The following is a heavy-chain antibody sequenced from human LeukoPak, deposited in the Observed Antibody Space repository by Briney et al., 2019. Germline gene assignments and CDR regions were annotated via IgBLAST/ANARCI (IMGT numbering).Heavy chain of an antibody. CDR2: ISYDGSNK. Sequence: GGSLRLSCAASGFTFSSYAMHWVRQAPGKGLKWVAVISYDGSNKYYADSVKGRFTISRDNSKNTLYLQMNSLRAEDTAVYYCAREVGYWGQGTLVTVSS. CDR1: GFTFSSYA. CDR3: AREVGY. J-gene: IGHJ4*02. V-gene: IGHV3-30*04.